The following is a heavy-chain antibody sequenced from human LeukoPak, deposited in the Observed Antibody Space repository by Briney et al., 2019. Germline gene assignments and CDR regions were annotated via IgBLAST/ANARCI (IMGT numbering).Heavy chain of an antibody. CDR1: GYTFTSYY. Sequence: ASVKVSCKASGYTFTSYYMHWVRQAPGQGLEWMGIINPNGGSTTYAQKFQGRVTMTRDMSTSTVYMQLSSLTPEDTAVYFCAREGVGSTDRWGQGTLVTVSS. J-gene: IGHJ5*02. V-gene: IGHV1-46*01. CDR2: INPNGGST. CDR3: AREGVGSTDR. D-gene: IGHD2-2*01.